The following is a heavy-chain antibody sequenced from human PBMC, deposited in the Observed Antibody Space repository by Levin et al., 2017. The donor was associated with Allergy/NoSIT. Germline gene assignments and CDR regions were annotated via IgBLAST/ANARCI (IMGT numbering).Heavy chain of an antibody. Sequence: GGSLRLSCSASGFTFNTQAIHWVRQTPGKGLEYVSSISTNGMTTSYADSVKGRFTISRDNSKNTAFLQMSSLRAEDTAVYYCTTASSWSYFDSWGQGTLVTVSS. CDR1: GFTFNTQA. J-gene: IGHJ4*02. D-gene: IGHD6-13*01. V-gene: IGHV3-64D*06. CDR2: ISTNGMTT. CDR3: TTASSWSYFDS.